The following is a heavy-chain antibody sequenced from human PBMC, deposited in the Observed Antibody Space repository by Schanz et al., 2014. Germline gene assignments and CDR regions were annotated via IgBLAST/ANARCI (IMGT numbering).Heavy chain of an antibody. Sequence: EVQLVESGGGLVQPGGSLRLSCAASGFTFSNYAMSWVRQAPGKGLEWVSTISGGGGSTYYADSVEGRFTISRDNSKNTLYLQMSSLRAEDTAVYYCAKDHNEIAATGTDYWGQGTLVTVSS. V-gene: IGHV3-23*04. J-gene: IGHJ4*01. CDR2: ISGGGGST. CDR1: GFTFSNYA. D-gene: IGHD6-13*01. CDR3: AKDHNEIAATGTDY.